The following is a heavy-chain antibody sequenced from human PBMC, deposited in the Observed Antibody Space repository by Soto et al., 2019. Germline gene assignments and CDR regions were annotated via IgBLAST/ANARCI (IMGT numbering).Heavy chain of an antibody. CDR1: GGSFSGYY. CDR2: INHSGST. CDR3: ASVWGSYAYYFDY. J-gene: IGHJ4*02. Sequence: QVQLQQWGAGLLKPSETLSLTCAVYGGSFSGYYWSWIRQPPGKGLEWIGEINHSGSTNYNPSLKSRVTISVDTSKNQFSLKLSSVTAADTAVYYCASVWGSYAYYFDYWGQGTLVTVSS. V-gene: IGHV4-34*01. D-gene: IGHD3-16*01.